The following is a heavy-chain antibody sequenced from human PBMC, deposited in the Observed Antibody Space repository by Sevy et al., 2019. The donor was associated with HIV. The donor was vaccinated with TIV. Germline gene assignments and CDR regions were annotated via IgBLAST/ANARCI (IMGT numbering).Heavy chain of an antibody. CDR3: AKDMTRSYDSSGYYYGPGEYVSSSKRRYGMDV. V-gene: IGHV3-9*01. CDR1: GFTFDDYA. Sequence: GGSLRLSCAASGFTFDDYAMHWVRQAPGKGLEWDSGISWNSGSIGYADSVKCRFTISRDNAKNSLYLQMNSLRAEDTALYYCAKDMTRSYDSSGYYYGPGEYVSSSKRRYGMDVWGQGTTVTVSS. CDR2: ISWNSGSI. D-gene: IGHD3-22*01. J-gene: IGHJ6*02.